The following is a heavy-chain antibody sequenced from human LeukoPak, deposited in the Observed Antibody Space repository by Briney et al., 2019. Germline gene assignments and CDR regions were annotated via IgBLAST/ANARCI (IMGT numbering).Heavy chain of an antibody. Sequence: PGGSLRLSCAASGFTFSRYDMHWVRQAAGKGLEWVSAITIAGDTYYPGSVKGRFTISRENAKNSLYLQMNSLRAGDTAVYYCARYIVASMREQWGQGTLVTVSS. CDR2: ITIAGDT. J-gene: IGHJ4*02. CDR1: GFTFSRYD. D-gene: IGHD5-12*01. V-gene: IGHV3-13*01. CDR3: ARYIVASMREQ.